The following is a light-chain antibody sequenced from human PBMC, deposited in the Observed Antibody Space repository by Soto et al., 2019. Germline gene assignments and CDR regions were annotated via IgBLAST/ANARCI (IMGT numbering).Light chain of an antibody. J-gene: IGKJ2*01. CDR2: DAS. CDR3: QQYNSYSKT. Sequence: QMTQSPSTLSASIGDRVTITCRASQSVDSRLAWYQQKPGKAPKLLVYDASTLETGVPSRFSGSGSGAEFTLTITGLQPEDIATYYCQQYNSYSKTFGQGTKVDIK. V-gene: IGKV1-5*01. CDR1: QSVDSR.